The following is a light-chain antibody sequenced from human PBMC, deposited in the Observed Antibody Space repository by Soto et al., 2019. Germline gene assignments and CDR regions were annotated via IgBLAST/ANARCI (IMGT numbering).Light chain of an antibody. CDR1: QSISSR. J-gene: IGKJ1*01. CDR3: QKYSGAPA. CDR2: QAS. V-gene: IGKV1-5*03. Sequence: DIQMTQSPSTLSASVGDRVIITCRASQSISSRLAWYQQSPGKASKLLMYQASSLESGVPSRFSGSGSGTEFTLTISSLQPDDFATNFCQKYSGAPAFGQGTKVEIK.